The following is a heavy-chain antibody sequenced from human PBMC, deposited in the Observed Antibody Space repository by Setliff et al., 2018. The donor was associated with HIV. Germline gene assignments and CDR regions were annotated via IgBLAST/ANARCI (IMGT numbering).Heavy chain of an antibody. CDR3: ARHDCGGDCSINWFDP. Sequence: SETLSLTCAVSGDSISGGYYWAWIRQAPGKGLEWVGSVSHRGTTYYKSSLKSRVTIAADTPKNQMSLNLRAVTAADTAVYYCARHDCGGDCSINWFDPWGQGTLVTVSS. V-gene: IGHV4-38-2*01. CDR2: VSHRGTT. CDR1: GDSISGGYY. D-gene: IGHD2-21*02. J-gene: IGHJ5*02.